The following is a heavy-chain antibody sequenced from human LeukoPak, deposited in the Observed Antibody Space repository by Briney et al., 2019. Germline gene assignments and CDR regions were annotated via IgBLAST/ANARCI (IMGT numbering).Heavy chain of an antibody. V-gene: IGHV3-15*01. CDR2: IKSKHDGATT. J-gene: IGHJ3*02. Sequence: PGGSLKLSCSASGFPFANTWMTWVRQAPGKGLEWVGRIKSKHDGATTDYAAPVKGRFTISRDDSKNTLYLQMTSLNAEDSAAYFCATVIFVYSAFDIWGQGTVVTVSS. CDR1: GFPFANTW. CDR3: ATVIFVYSAFDI. D-gene: IGHD3-16*02.